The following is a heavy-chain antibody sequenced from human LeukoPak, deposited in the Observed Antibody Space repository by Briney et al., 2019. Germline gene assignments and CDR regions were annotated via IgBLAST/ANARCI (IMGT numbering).Heavy chain of an antibody. V-gene: IGHV3-72*01. CDR1: GFTLSDHN. CDR2: TTNKAHSYTT. D-gene: IGHD2-15*01. J-gene: IGHJ4*02. CDR3: ARAPSGLDY. Sequence: PGGSLRLSRAVSGFTLSDHNMDWVRQAPGKGLEWVGRTTNKAHSYTTEYAAPVKGRFTISRDDSQNSLYLQMNSLKTEDTAVYYCARAPSGLDYWGQGILVTVSS.